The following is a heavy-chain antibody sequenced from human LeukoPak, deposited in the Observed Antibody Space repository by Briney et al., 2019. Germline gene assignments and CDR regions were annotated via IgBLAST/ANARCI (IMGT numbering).Heavy chain of an antibody. D-gene: IGHD1-26*01. CDR3: AKGVGATFDAFDI. J-gene: IGHJ3*02. CDR1: GFTFDDYA. CDR2: ISWNSGSI. V-gene: IGHV3-9*01. Sequence: PGRSLRLSCAASGFTFDDYAMHWVRQAPGKGLEWVSGISWNSGSIGYADSVKGRFTISRDNAKNSLYLQMNSLRAEDTALYYCAKGVGATFDAFDIWGQGTMVTVSS.